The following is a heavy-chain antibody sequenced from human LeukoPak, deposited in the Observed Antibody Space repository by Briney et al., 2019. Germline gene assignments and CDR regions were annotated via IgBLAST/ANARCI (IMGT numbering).Heavy chain of an antibody. J-gene: IGHJ4*02. V-gene: IGHV4-34*01. Sequence: SETLSLTCAVYGGSFSGYYWSWIRQPPGKGLEWIGEINHSGSTNYNPSLKSRVTMSVDTSKNQFSLKLSSVTAADTAVYYCARDQVGATTGRFDYWGQGTLVTVSS. CDR2: INHSGST. D-gene: IGHD1-26*01. CDR3: ARDQVGATTGRFDY. CDR1: GGSFSGYY.